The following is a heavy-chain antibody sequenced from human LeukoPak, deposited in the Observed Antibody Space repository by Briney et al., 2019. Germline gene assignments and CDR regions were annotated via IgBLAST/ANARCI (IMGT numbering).Heavy chain of an antibody. CDR1: GYTFTSNA. J-gene: IGHJ4*02. V-gene: IGHV1-3*03. D-gene: IGHD3-10*01. Sequence: ASVKVSCKASGYTFTSNALGWVRQAPGQRLEWMGWINAGNGNTKYSQEFQGRVTITRDTSASTAYMELSSLRSEDMAVYYCARGAPGYYYYGSGSPGVSYYFDYWGQGTLVTVSS. CDR2: INAGNGNT. CDR3: ARGAPGYYYYGSGSPGVSYYFDY.